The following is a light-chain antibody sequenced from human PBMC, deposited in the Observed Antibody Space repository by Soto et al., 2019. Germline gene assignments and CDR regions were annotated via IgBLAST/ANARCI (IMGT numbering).Light chain of an antibody. CDR1: QSVSSSH. Sequence: EIVLTQSPGTLSLSPGERATLSCRASQSVSSSHLAWYQQKPGQAPRLLIYGASSRATGIPDRFSGSGSGTDFTLTINRLEPEDFAVYYCQQYGTSPWMFGQGTKVDIK. CDR3: QQYGTSPWM. CDR2: GAS. V-gene: IGKV3-20*01. J-gene: IGKJ1*01.